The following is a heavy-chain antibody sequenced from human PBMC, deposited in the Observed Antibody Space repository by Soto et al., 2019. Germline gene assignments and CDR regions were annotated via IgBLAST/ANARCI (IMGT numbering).Heavy chain of an antibody. Sequence: ASVKVSCKASGYTFTSCDINWVRQATGQGLERMGWMNPNRCNIGYAQKFQGRVTMTRNTSISTAYMELSSLRSEDTAVYYCASVTATTYFYGMDVWGQGTTVTVSS. CDR2: MNPNRCNI. CDR1: GYTFTSCD. D-gene: IGHD5-12*01. CDR3: ASVTATTYFYGMDV. J-gene: IGHJ6*02. V-gene: IGHV1-8*01.